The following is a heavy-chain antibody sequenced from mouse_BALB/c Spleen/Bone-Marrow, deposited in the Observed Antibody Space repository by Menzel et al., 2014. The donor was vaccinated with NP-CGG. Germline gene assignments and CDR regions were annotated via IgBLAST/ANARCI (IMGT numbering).Heavy chain of an antibody. CDR1: GFTFSSYG. CDR2: ISSGGSYT. CDR3: ARRDYDYDGPWFAY. Sequence: EVKVVESGGDLVKPGGSPKLSCAASGFTFSSYGVSWVRQTPDKRLEWVATISSGGSYTYYPGSVKGRFTISRDNAKNTLYLQMSSLKSEDTAMYYCARRDYDYDGPWFAYWGQGTLVTVSA. J-gene: IGHJ3*01. V-gene: IGHV5-6*02. D-gene: IGHD2-4*01.